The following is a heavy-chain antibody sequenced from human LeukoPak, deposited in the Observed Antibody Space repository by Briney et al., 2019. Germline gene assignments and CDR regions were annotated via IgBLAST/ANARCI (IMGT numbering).Heavy chain of an antibody. Sequence: ASVKVSCKASGYTFTSYAMHWVRQAPGQGLEWMGWITPSGGTNYPQKFQGRVAITRDTSITTAYMDLSRLTSDDTAVYYCARDRYGDGFAHFDYWGQGALVTVSS. CDR2: ITPSGGT. CDR1: GYTFTSYA. V-gene: IGHV1-2*02. D-gene: IGHD5-24*01. J-gene: IGHJ4*02. CDR3: ARDRYGDGFAHFDY.